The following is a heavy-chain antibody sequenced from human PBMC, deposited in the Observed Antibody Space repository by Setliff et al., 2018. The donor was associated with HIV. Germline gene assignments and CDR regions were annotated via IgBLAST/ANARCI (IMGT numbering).Heavy chain of an antibody. J-gene: IGHJ5*02. CDR1: GGSLDSFV. CDR3: ARMGYIDSSGYPDH. CDR2: ITPVLGRP. Sequence: SVKVSCKASGGSLDSFVISWVRQASGQGLEWMGGITPVLGRPNYAQKFHGRLTITADRSTNTAYMELTSLTSDDTAVYFCARMGYIDSSGYPDHWGQGTLVTVSS. D-gene: IGHD3-22*01. V-gene: IGHV1-69*10.